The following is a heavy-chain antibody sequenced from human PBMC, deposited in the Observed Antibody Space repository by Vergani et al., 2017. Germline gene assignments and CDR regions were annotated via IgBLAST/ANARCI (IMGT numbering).Heavy chain of an antibody. CDR3: ARPLGAPAVAGTDWFDP. J-gene: IGHJ5*02. CDR1: GYTFTGYY. D-gene: IGHD6-19*01. CDR2: INPNSGGT. V-gene: IGHV1-2*06. Sequence: QVQLVQSGAEVKKPGASVKVSCKASGYTFTGYYIHWVRQAPGQGLEWMGRINPNSGGTNYAQKFQGMVTMTRDTSISTAYMEMSRLRSDDTAVYYCARPLGAPAVAGTDWFDPWGQGTQVTVSS.